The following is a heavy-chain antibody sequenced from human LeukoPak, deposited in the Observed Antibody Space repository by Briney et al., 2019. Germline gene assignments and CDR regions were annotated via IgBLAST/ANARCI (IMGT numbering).Heavy chain of an antibody. D-gene: IGHD6-19*01. Sequence: PSETLSLTCTVSGGSTRLYYWNWIRQPAGKGLEWIGRVDGSGSSTYSPSLGSRVTMSVDSSKSQISLNLISVTAADTAVYYCARSPLSSSGWYRADYWGQGTLVTVSS. CDR3: ARSPLSSSGWYRADY. CDR2: VDGSGSS. J-gene: IGHJ4*02. CDR1: GGSTRLYY. V-gene: IGHV4-4*07.